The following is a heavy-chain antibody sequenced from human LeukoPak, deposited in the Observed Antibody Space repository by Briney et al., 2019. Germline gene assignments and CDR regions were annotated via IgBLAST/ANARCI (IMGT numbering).Heavy chain of an antibody. CDR3: ARDEDGITVA. D-gene: IGHD1-14*01. J-gene: IGHJ5*02. V-gene: IGHV4-39*07. CDR1: GGSISSSSYY. Sequence: KSSETLSLTCTVSGGSISSSSYYWGWIRQPPGKGLEWIGEIDHSGSSRYNPSLKGRVTISRDTSKKQFSLKLRTVTAADTAVYYCARDEDGITVAWGQGVRVTVSS. CDR2: IDHSGSS.